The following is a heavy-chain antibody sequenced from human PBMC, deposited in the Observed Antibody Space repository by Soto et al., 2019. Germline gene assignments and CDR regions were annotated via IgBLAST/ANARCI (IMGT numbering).Heavy chain of an antibody. CDR3: AKASWPTYYYYGMDV. CDR1: GFTFDDYA. CDR2: ISWNSGSI. J-gene: IGHJ6*02. D-gene: IGHD2-2*01. Sequence: GGSLRLSCAASGFTFDDYAMHWVRQAPGKGLERVSGISWNSGSIGYADSVKGRFTISRDNAKNSLYLQMNSLRAEDTALYYCAKASWPTYYYYGMDVWGQGTTVTVSS. V-gene: IGHV3-9*01.